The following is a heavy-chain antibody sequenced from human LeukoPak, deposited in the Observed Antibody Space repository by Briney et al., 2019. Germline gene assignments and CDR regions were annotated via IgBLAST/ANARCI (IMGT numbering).Heavy chain of an antibody. Sequence: GGSLRLSCAASGFTFSGSAMHWVRQASGKGLEWVGRIRSKANSYATAYAASVKGRFTISRDDSKNTAYLQMNSLRADDTAVYYCARVERSWFDPWGQGTLVTVSS. D-gene: IGHD3-3*01. J-gene: IGHJ5*02. CDR3: ARVERSWFDP. CDR1: GFTFSGSA. V-gene: IGHV3-73*01. CDR2: IRSKANSYAT.